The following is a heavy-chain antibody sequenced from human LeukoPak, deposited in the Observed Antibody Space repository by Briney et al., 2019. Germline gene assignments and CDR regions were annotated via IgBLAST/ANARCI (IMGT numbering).Heavy chain of an antibody. Sequence: PSETLSLTCAVSGGSFSGYYWSWIRQPPGKGLEWIGEINHSGSTNYNPSLKSRVTISVDTSKNQFSLKLSSVTAADTAVYYCARDSSGWAFDYWGQGTLVTVSS. CDR3: ARDSSGWAFDY. V-gene: IGHV4-34*01. D-gene: IGHD6-19*01. CDR2: INHSGST. J-gene: IGHJ4*02. CDR1: GGSFSGYY.